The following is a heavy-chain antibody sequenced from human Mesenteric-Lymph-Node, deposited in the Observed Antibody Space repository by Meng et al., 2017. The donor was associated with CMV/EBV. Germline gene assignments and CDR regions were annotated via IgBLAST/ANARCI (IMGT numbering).Heavy chain of an antibody. Sequence: SWAASGFTFSSYAMHWVRQAPGKGLEYVSAISSNGGSTYYANSVKGRFTISRDNSKNTLYLQMGSLRAEDMAVYYCARVRGGSDAVDYWGQGTLVTVSS. CDR1: GFTFSSYA. J-gene: IGHJ4*02. CDR3: ARVRGGSDAVDY. D-gene: IGHD1-26*01. CDR2: ISSNGGST. V-gene: IGHV3-64*01.